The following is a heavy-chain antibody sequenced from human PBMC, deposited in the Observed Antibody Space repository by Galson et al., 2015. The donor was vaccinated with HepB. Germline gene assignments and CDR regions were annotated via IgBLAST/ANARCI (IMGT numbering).Heavy chain of an antibody. D-gene: IGHD6-19*01. CDR1: GFTFSSYA. Sequence: SLRLSCAASGFTFSSYAMGWVRQAPGKGLEWVSSISNSGGGTYYADSVKGRFTISRDNSKNTLYLQMNSLTAEDTAVYYCAKAKGISSGSSDCWGQGTLVTVSS. J-gene: IGHJ4*02. V-gene: IGHV3-23*01. CDR2: ISNSGGGT. CDR3: AKAKGISSGSSDC.